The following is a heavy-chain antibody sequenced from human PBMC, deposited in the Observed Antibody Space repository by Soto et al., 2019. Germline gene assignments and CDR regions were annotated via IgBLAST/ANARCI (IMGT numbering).Heavy chain of an antibody. J-gene: IGHJ4*02. CDR2: IYYSGST. CDR1: GGSISSGDYY. CDR3: ARSYYYDSSGYMY. V-gene: IGHV4-30-4*01. Sequence: SETLSLTCTLSGGSISSGDYYWSWIRQPPGKGLEWIGYIYYSGSTYYNPSLKSRVTISVDTSKNQFSLKLSSVTAADTAVYYCARSYYYDSSGYMYWGQGPLVTVS. D-gene: IGHD3-22*01.